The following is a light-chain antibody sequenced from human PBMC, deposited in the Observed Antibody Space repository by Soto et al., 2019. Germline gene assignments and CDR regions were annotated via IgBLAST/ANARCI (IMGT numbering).Light chain of an antibody. CDR2: AAS. CDR3: QKYNDAPRT. V-gene: IGKV1-27*01. J-gene: IGKJ3*01. Sequence: DIDMTQSPSSLSASVGDRVTITCRASQGISNYLAWYQQKPGKVPKLLIYAASTLRSGVPSRFSGSGSGTDFTLTISSLQPEDVATYYCQKYNDAPRTFGPGTKVDIK. CDR1: QGISNY.